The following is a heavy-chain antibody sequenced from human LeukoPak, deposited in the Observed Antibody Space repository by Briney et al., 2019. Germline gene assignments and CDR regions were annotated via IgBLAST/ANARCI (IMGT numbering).Heavy chain of an antibody. CDR3: ARVRLEPNYYYYGMDV. V-gene: IGHV1-18*04. Sequence: GASVKVSCKASGYTFTSYGISWVRQAPGQRLEWMGWISAYNGNTNYAQKLQGRVTMTTDTSTSTAYMELRSLRSDDTAVYYCARVRLEPNYYYYGMDVWGKGTTVTVSS. CDR1: GYTFTSYG. CDR2: ISAYNGNT. D-gene: IGHD1-1*01. J-gene: IGHJ6*04.